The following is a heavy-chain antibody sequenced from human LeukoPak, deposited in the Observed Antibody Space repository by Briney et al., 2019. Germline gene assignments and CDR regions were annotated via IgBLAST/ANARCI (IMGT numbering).Heavy chain of an antibody. Sequence: GGSLRLSCAASGFTFSSFAMSWVRQAPGRGLEWVSYISSSGSTMYYADSVRGRFTISRDNAKNSLYLQMNSLRAEDTAVYYCARDLTNYFDYWGQGTLVTVSS. V-gene: IGHV3-48*03. D-gene: IGHD1-14*01. CDR1: GFTFSSFA. J-gene: IGHJ4*02. CDR2: ISSSGSTM. CDR3: ARDLTNYFDY.